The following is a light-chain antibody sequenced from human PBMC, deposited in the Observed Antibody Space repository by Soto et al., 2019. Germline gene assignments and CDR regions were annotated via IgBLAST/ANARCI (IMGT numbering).Light chain of an antibody. V-gene: IGKV3-15*01. CDR2: AAS. Sequence: EIVLTQSPVTLSLSRGERATLSCRTSQSVSNYLTWYQQKPGQAPRLLISAASTRATGIPARFSGSGSGTEFTLTISSLQSEDFAIYYCHQYDNWPGAFGQGTKVDIK. CDR1: QSVSNY. J-gene: IGKJ1*01. CDR3: HQYDNWPGA.